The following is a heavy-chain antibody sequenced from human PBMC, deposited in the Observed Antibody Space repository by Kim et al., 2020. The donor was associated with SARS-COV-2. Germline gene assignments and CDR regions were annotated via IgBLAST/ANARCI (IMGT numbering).Heavy chain of an antibody. D-gene: IGHD3-9*01. CDR3: ARGDFDWLLYYYYGMDV. V-gene: IGHV3-21*01. J-gene: IGHJ6*02. Sequence: VKCRFHISRGNAKTSLYLQMNSLRAEDTAVYYCARGDFDWLLYYYYGMDVWGQGTTVTVSS.